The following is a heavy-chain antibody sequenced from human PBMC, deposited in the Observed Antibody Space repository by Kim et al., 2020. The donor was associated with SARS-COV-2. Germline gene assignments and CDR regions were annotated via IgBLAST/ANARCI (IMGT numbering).Heavy chain of an antibody. J-gene: IGHJ4*01. CDR2: INHSGST. D-gene: IGHD3-10*01. CDR1: GGSFSGYY. Sequence: SETLSLTCAVYGGSFSGYYWSWIRQPPGKGLEWIGEINHSGSTNYNPSLKSRVTISVDTSKNQFSLKLSSVTAADTAVYYCAREGSYYGSGRVSHFDYGG. CDR3: AREGSYYGSGRVSHFDY. V-gene: IGHV4-34*01.